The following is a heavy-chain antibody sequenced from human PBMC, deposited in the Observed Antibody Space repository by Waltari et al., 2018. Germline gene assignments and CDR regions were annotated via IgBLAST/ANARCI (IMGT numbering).Heavy chain of an antibody. J-gene: IGHJ1*01. CDR2: FEPEDGET. Sequence: QVQLVQSGAEVKKPGASVKVSCKVSGYTLTELSMHWVRQAPGKGLEWMGGFEPEDGETIYAPKFQGRVTMTEDTATDTAYMELSSLRSEDTAVYYCATGDDFWSGYSQYFQHWGQGTLVTVSS. CDR3: ATGDDFWSGYSQYFQH. D-gene: IGHD3-3*01. V-gene: IGHV1-24*01. CDR1: GYTLTELS.